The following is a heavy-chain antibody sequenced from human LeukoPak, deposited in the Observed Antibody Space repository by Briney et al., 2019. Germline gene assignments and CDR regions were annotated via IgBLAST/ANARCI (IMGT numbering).Heavy chain of an antibody. CDR1: GFTFSSYS. Sequence: GSLRLSCAASGFTFSSYSMNWVRQAPGKGLEWVSSISSSSSYIYYADSVKGRFTISRDNAKNSLYLQMNSLRAEDTALYYCAKDRIDYYGSGNFDYWGQGTLVTVSS. CDR2: ISSSSSYI. V-gene: IGHV3-21*04. J-gene: IGHJ4*02. D-gene: IGHD3-10*01. CDR3: AKDRIDYYGSGNFDY.